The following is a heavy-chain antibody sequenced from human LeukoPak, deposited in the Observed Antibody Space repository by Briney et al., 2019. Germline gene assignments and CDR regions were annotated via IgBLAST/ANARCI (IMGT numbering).Heavy chain of an antibody. CDR3: ARDKNWGFDY. D-gene: IGHD7-27*01. J-gene: IGHJ4*02. V-gene: IGHV3-7*01. CDR2: IKQDGSEK. Sequence: GGSLRLSCAASGFTFSNYWMSWVRQAPGEGLEWVANIKQDGSEKYYVDSVKGRFTISRDNAKNSLYLQMNSLRDEDTAVYYCARDKNWGFDYWGQGTLVTVSS. CDR1: GFTFSNYW.